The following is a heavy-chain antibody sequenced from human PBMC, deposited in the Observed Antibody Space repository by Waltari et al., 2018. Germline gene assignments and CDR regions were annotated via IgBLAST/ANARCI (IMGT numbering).Heavy chain of an antibody. CDR1: GFSFSSFA. J-gene: IGHJ4*02. D-gene: IGHD3-16*01. Sequence: VQLVESGGGVVQPGRSLRLSCAASGFSFSSFAMHWVRRSPGRRLDWVAVLGFDGRNKFYAESVKGRFTISRDNSKNTLYLQMESLRAEDTAIYYCAKDVEGELYYFDNWGQGTLVTVSS. V-gene: IGHV3-30*18. CDR2: LGFDGRNK. CDR3: AKDVEGELYYFDN.